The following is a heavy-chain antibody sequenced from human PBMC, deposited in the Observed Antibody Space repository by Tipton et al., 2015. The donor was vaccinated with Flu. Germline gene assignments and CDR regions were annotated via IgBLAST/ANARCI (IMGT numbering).Heavy chain of an antibody. Sequence: TLSLTCEVSGLSISSGSYWGWIRQSPGKGLEWIGSVYHSGNTYYNPSLKSRVTISVDTSRNQFSLRLISVTAADAAKYFCAKVKSSDYNVYGAPLGNGLDVWGQGTTVPVSS. J-gene: IGHJ6*02. CDR3: AKVKSSDYNVYGAPLGNGLDV. V-gene: IGHV4-38-2*01. CDR1: GLSISSGSY. CDR2: VYHSGNT. D-gene: IGHD4-11*01.